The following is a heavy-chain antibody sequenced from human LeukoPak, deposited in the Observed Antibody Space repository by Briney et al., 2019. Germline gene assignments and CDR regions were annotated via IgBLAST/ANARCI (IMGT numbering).Heavy chain of an antibody. CDR1: AGSISGHS. V-gene: IGHV4-59*08. CDR2: IYYSGST. D-gene: IGHD5-24*01. CDR3: ARLGDSFQYNWFDP. Sequence: TSSETLSLTCTVSAGSISGHSWNWIRQPPGKGLEWIGDIYYSGSTRYNPSLESRVTISLDTSKNQFSLKLSSVTAADTAVYYCARLGDSFQYNWFDPWGQGTLVTVSS. J-gene: IGHJ5*02.